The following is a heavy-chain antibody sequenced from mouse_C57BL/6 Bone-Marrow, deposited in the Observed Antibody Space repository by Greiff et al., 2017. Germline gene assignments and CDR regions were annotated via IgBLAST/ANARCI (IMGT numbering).Heavy chain of an antibody. Sequence: VQLQRSVAELVGPGASVKWSCTASGVNIKNTYMHWVTQRTEQGLEGIGRVDPANGNTKYAPKFQGKATIPADTSSNTAYLQLSSLTSEDTAIYYCARGWLRYYFDYWGQGTTLTVSS. J-gene: IGHJ2*01. V-gene: IGHV14-3*01. CDR3: ARGWLRYYFDY. CDR2: VDPANGNT. CDR1: GVNIKNTY. D-gene: IGHD2-2*01.